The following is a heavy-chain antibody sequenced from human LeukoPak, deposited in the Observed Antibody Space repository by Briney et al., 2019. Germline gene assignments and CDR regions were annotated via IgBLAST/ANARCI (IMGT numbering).Heavy chain of an antibody. J-gene: IGHJ6*03. D-gene: IGHD2-2*02. CDR3: AGDLGLVVVPAAIMDYYYHMDV. V-gene: IGHV1-18*01. Sequence: ASVKVSCKASGYTFTSYGISWVRQAPGQGLEWMGWISGYNGNTKFAQKLQGRVTMTTDTSTSTAYMELRSLRSDDTAVYYCAGDLGLVVVPAAIMDYYYHMDVWGKGTTVTVSS. CDR1: GYTFTSYG. CDR2: ISGYNGNT.